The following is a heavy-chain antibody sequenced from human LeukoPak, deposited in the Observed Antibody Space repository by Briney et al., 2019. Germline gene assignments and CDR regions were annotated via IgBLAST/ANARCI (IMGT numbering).Heavy chain of an antibody. CDR2: MNPNSGNT. J-gene: IGHJ6*03. Sequence: ASVKVSCKASGYTFTSYDINWVRQATGQGLEWMGRMNPNSGNTGYAQKFQGRVTMTRNTSISTAYMELSSLRSEDTAVYYCARGGDDFPYYYMDVWGKGTTVTVSS. CDR3: ARGGDDFPYYYMDV. D-gene: IGHD3-3*01. CDR1: GYTFTSYD. V-gene: IGHV1-8*01.